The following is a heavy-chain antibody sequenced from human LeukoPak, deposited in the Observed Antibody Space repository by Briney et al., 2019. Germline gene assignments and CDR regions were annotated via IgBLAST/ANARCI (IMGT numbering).Heavy chain of an antibody. J-gene: IGHJ3*02. V-gene: IGHV4-34*01. Sequence: SETLSLTCAVYGGSFSGYYWSWIRQPPGKGLEWIGEINHSGSTNYNPSLKGRVTISVDTSKNQFSLKLSSVTAADTAVYYCARGEAAIEAFDIWGQGTMVTVSS. CDR3: ARGEAAIEAFDI. D-gene: IGHD2-2*02. CDR1: GGSFSGYY. CDR2: INHSGST.